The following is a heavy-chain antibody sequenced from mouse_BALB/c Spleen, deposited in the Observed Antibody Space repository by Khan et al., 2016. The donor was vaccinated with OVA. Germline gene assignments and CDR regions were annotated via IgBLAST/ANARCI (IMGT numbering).Heavy chain of an antibody. V-gene: IGHV9-3-1*01. CDR2: INTYTGEP. CDR1: GYTFTNYG. J-gene: IGHJ3*01. D-gene: IGHD2-1*01. CDR3: ARSNGNYVCAY. Sequence: QIQLVQSGPELKKPGETVKISCKASGYTFTNYGMNWVKQAPGKGLKWMGWINTYTGEPTYADDFKGRFAFSLETSASTDYLQINNLKNEDAATYFCARSNGNYVCAYWGQGTLVTVSA.